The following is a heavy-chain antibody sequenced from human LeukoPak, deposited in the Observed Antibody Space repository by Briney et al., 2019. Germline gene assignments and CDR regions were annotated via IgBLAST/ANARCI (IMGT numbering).Heavy chain of an antibody. CDR3: ARDTSSLWYFDL. CDR2: VFYTGLT. Sequence: KPSETLSLTCTVSGGTIRSYYWSWIRQPPGKGLEWIGYVFYTGLTNYNPSLESRVTISVDTSKNQFSLELSSLTAADTAVYFCARDTSSLWYFDLWGRGTLVTVSS. D-gene: IGHD3-16*01. V-gene: IGHV4-59*01. CDR1: GGTIRSYY. J-gene: IGHJ2*01.